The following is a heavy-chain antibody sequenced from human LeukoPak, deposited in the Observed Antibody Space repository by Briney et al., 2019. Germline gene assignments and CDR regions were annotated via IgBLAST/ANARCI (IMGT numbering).Heavy chain of an antibody. CDR1: GFTFSDTW. D-gene: IGHD6-19*01. Sequence: GGSLRLSCAASGFTFSDTWLSWVRQAPGKGLEWVANINKDGGQKYYVDSVKGRFTISRDNAKNSLYLQMNSLRAEDTAVYYCARAVAGTPVDAFDIWGQGTMVTVSS. J-gene: IGHJ3*02. V-gene: IGHV3-7*01. CDR3: ARAVAGTPVDAFDI. CDR2: INKDGGQK.